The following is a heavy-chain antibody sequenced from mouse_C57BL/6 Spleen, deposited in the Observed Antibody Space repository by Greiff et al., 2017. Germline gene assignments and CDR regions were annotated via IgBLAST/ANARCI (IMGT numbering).Heavy chain of an antibody. V-gene: IGHV5-16*01. Sequence: EVMLVESEGGLVQPGSSMKLSCTASGFTFSDYYMAWVRQVPEKGLEWVANINYDGSSTYYLDSLKSRFIISRDNAKNILYLQMSSLKSEDTATYYCARDLYYYGSSLDYYAMDYWGQGTSVTVSS. CDR1: GFTFSDYY. J-gene: IGHJ4*01. D-gene: IGHD1-1*01. CDR2: INYDGSST. CDR3: ARDLYYYGSSLDYYAMDY.